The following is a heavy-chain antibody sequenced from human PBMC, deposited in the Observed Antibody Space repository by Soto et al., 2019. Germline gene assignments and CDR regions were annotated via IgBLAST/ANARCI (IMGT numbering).Heavy chain of an antibody. D-gene: IGHD3-10*01. V-gene: IGHV4-59*08. CDR3: ARLNAHYYAIDY. Sequence: QVQLQESGPGLVKPSGTLSLTCTVSGDSISTYYWSWLRQPPGKGLEWIGYIYYTGNTNYNPSLKSRVTISLDTSKNPFSLKLSSLTAADTAVYYCARLNAHYYAIDYWGQGTLVTVSS. CDR2: IYYTGNT. CDR1: GDSISTYY. J-gene: IGHJ4*02.